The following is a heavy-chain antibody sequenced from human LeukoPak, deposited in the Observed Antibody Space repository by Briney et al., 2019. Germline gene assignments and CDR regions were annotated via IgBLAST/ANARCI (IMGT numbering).Heavy chain of an antibody. Sequence: ASVKVSCKASGYTFTNYDIHWVRQATGQGLEWMGWMNPYSANTGYAQNFQGRITITRNTSISTAYMELSSLRSEDTAVYYCGRTQQLVLRSPLDPWGQGTLVTVSS. CDR1: GYTFTNYD. V-gene: IGHV1-8*03. CDR2: MNPYSANT. J-gene: IGHJ5*02. D-gene: IGHD6-13*01. CDR3: GRTQQLVLRSPLDP.